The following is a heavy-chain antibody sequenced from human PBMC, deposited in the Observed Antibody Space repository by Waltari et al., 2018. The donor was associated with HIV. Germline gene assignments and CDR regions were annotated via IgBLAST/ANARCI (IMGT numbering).Heavy chain of an antibody. J-gene: IGHJ2*01. CDR2: ITSGSYM. V-gene: IGHV3-21*01. Sequence: EVQLLESGGGLVKPGGSLRLSCAASGFTFRSYSLNWVRQAPGKGLEGVSAITSGSYMFYVDSVKGRFTIFRDNTKNSLYLQMNSLRAEDTAVYYCARQGGSYGPDWYFDLWGRGTLVTVSS. CDR3: ARQGGSYGPDWYFDL. D-gene: IGHD5-18*01. CDR1: GFTFRSYS.